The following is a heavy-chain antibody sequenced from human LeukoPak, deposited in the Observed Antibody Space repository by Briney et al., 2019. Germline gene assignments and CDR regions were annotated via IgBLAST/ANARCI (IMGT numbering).Heavy chain of an antibody. CDR1: GFTFSRNW. CDR2: INQDGSEK. CDR3: ARVGSGNFLGAFDI. D-gene: IGHD1-26*01. Sequence: GGSLRLSCAASGFTFSRNWMIWVRQAPGKRLEWVANINQDGSEKYYVDPVKGRFTISRDNAKNSLFLQMNSLRAEDTAVYYCARVGSGNFLGAFDIWGQGTMVTVSS. V-gene: IGHV3-7*03. J-gene: IGHJ3*02.